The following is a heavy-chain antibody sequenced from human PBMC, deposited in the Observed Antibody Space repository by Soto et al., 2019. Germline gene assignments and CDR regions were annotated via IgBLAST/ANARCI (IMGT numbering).Heavy chain of an antibody. J-gene: IGHJ4*02. CDR3: ARDRPEILNPTDHPMFDY. V-gene: IGHV3-74*01. CDR2: IKSDGSST. D-gene: IGHD3-10*01. CDR1: GFTFSSHW. Sequence: EVQLVESGGGLVQPGGSLRLSCAASGFTFSSHWMHWVRQVPGKGLVWVSRIKSDGSSTAYADSVKGRFTISRDNAKNTLYLQMNSLRVEDSAVYYCARDRPEILNPTDHPMFDYWGQGILVTVSS.